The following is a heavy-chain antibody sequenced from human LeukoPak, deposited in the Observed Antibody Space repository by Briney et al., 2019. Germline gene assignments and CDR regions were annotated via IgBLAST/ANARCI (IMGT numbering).Heavy chain of an antibody. V-gene: IGHV4-4*02. Sequence: PSGTLSLTCAVSGGSISSSNWWSWVRPPPGKGLEWIGQIYHSGSTNYNPSLKSRVTISVYKSKNQFSLKLSSVTAAATAVHYCARDIPPEWNFSSSVRGGYYFDYWGQGILVTVSS. CDR3: ARDIPPEWNFSSSVRGGYYFDY. D-gene: IGHD6-13*01. CDR2: IYHSGST. CDR1: GGSISSSNW. J-gene: IGHJ4*02.